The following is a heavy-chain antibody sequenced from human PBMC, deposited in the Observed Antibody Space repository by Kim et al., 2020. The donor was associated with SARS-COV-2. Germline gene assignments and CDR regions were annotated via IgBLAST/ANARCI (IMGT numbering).Heavy chain of an antibody. Sequence: ASVKVSCKASGYTFTSYDINWVRQATGQGLEWMGWMNPNSGNTGYAQKFQGRVTMTRNTSISTAYMELSSLRSEDTAVYYCARGLYSSSWYGLGHTRSGYWGQGTLVTVSS. CDR3: ARGLYSSSWYGLGHTRSGY. D-gene: IGHD6-13*01. V-gene: IGHV1-8*01. J-gene: IGHJ4*02. CDR2: MNPNSGNT. CDR1: GYTFTSYD.